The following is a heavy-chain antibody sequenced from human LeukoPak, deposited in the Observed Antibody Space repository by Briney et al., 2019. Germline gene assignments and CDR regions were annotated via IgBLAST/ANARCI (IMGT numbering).Heavy chain of an antibody. D-gene: IGHD3-22*01. V-gene: IGHV3-30*02. CDR1: GFTFSSYG. CDR3: TRQLPDYYDSSGYYPL. J-gene: IGHJ4*02. Sequence: PGGSLRLSWAASGFTFSSYGMHWVRQATGKGLEWVAFIRYDGSNKYYADSVKGRFTISRDNSKNTLYLQMNSLKTEDTAVYYCTRQLPDYYDSSGYYPLWGQGTLVTVSS. CDR2: IRYDGSNK.